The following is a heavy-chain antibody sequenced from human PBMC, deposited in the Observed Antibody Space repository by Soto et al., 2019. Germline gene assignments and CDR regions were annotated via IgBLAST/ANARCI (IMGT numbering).Heavy chain of an antibody. CDR3: ARTKYYYDTTAYIFDY. V-gene: IGHV4-30-4*02. D-gene: IGHD3-22*01. CDR1: GGSISSGDY. Sequence: SDTLSLTCTVSGGSISSGDYWSWIRQPPGKGLEWIGYIYHSGGPYYNPSLNSRATMSVDTSQNQFSLKLSSVSAADTAVYYCARTKYYYDTTAYIFDYWGQGALVTVSS. J-gene: IGHJ4*02. CDR2: IYHSGGP.